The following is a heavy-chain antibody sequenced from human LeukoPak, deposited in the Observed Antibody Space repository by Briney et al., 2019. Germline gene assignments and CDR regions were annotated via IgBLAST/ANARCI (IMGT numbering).Heavy chain of an antibody. CDR2: IYYSGST. V-gene: IGHV4-61*01. J-gene: IGHJ4*02. Sequence: SETLSLTCTVSGGSVSSRSYSWSWIRQPSGKGLEWIGYIYYSGSTNYSPSLKSRVTISVDTSKNQFSLKLSSVTAAGTAVFYCARGFYDVLTGYPYYFDYWGQGILVTVSS. D-gene: IGHD3-9*01. CDR3: ARGFYDVLTGYPYYFDY. CDR1: GGSVSSRSYS.